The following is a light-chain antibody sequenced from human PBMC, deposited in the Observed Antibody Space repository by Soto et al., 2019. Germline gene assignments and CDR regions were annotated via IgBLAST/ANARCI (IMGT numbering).Light chain of an antibody. CDR3: QQYNNWPQT. CDR1: QTINNN. J-gene: IGKJ1*01. CDR2: GAS. V-gene: IGKV3-15*01. Sequence: VLTQAPATLSLSPGERVTLSCRASQTINNNVAWYQLKDGQVPRLLIYGASTRAADVPARFSGGGSGTEFTLTISSLQSEDFAEYDCQQYNNWPQTFGQGTLVEIK.